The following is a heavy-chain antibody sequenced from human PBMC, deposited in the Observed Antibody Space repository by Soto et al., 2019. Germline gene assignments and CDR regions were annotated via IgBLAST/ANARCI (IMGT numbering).Heavy chain of an antibody. CDR2: ISGSGGST. J-gene: IGHJ4*02. CDR1: GFPFSSYA. V-gene: IGHV3-23*01. Sequence: PGGSLRLSCAASGFPFSSYAMSWVRQAPGKGLEWVSAISGSGGSTYYADSVKGRFTISRDNSKNTLYLQMNSLRAEDTAVYYCARGNYGGKIHQRLDYWGQGTLVTVSS. D-gene: IGHD4-17*01. CDR3: ARGNYGGKIHQRLDY.